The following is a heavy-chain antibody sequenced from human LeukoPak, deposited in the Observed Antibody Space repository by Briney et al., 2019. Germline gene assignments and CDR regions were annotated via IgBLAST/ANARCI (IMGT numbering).Heavy chain of an antibody. D-gene: IGHD6-13*01. J-gene: IGHJ6*03. CDR3: ARVPTKHRAAAGIYYYYYYMDV. V-gene: IGHV4-59*01. CDR2: IYYSGST. CDR1: GGSISSYY. Sequence: SETLSLTCTVSGGSISSYYWSWLRQPPGKGLEWIGYIYYSGSTNYNPSLKSRVTISVGTSKNQFSLKLSSVTAADTAVYYCARVPTKHRAAAGIYYYYYYMDVWGKGTTVTISS.